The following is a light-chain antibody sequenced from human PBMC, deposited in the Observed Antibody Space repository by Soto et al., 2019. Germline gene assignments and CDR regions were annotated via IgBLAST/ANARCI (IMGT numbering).Light chain of an antibody. CDR2: DAS. V-gene: IGKV3-15*01. CDR3: QQYNEWPPT. J-gene: IGKJ3*01. CDR1: QSVSSN. Sequence: EIVMTQSPATLSVSPGERATLSCRASQSVSSNLAWYQQKPGQAPRLLIFDASTRATGLPARFGGGGSGTEFTLTISSLQSEDFAVYYCQQYNEWPPTFGPGTKVDIK.